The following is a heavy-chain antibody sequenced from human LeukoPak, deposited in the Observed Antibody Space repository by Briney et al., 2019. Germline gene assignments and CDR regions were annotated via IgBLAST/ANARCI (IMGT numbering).Heavy chain of an antibody. J-gene: IGHJ4*02. CDR1: GFTFSTYG. V-gene: IGHV3-48*03. CDR2: IRSSGSTI. CDR3: ARESGSSGDYYFNY. D-gene: IGHD3-22*01. Sequence: PAGSLRLSCAASGFTFSTYGMNWVRQAPGKVLQWVAYIRSSGSTIYYADSVNGRCTLSRDTATTSLSLQMRSLRAEDTAVYYSARESGSSGDYYFNYWGQGTLVTVSS.